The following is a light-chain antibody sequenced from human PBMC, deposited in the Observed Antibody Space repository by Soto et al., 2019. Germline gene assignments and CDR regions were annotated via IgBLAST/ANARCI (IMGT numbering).Light chain of an antibody. CDR3: QQYGSSGT. CDR1: QSVSNIY. CDR2: GAS. Sequence: EIVLTQSPGTLSLSPGERATLSCRASQSVSNIYLAWYQQKPGQAPRLLIYGASNRSTGIPDRFSGSGSGKDFTITISRSEPEDVAVYYCQQYGSSGTFGQGAKVEIK. J-gene: IGKJ1*01. V-gene: IGKV3-20*01.